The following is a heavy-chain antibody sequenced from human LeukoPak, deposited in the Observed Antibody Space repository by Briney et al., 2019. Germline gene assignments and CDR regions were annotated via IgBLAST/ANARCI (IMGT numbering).Heavy chain of an antibody. Sequence: PGGSLRLSCAASGFSFSSYTMNWVRQAPGKGLEGVSSISRSSSYIYYADSLKGRFTISRDNAKNSLYLQMRSLRAEDTAVYYCARDGRRRDYCDSGSCYWYFDLWGRGTLVTVSS. V-gene: IGHV3-21*01. CDR1: GFSFSSYT. CDR3: ARDGRRRDYCDSGSCYWYFDL. CDR2: ISRSSSYI. D-gene: IGHD2-15*01. J-gene: IGHJ2*01.